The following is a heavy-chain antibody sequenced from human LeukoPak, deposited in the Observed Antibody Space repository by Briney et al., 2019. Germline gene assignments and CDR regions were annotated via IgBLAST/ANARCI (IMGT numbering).Heavy chain of an antibody. V-gene: IGHV3-23*01. CDR2: ISGDGGT. D-gene: IGHD2-15*01. J-gene: IGHJ4*02. CDR3: ARYCGAASCYSGFDY. Sequence: GESLKISCAASGFTFGSYVMCWVRQAPGKGPEWVSAISGDGGTYYADSVRGRFTISRDNSKNTLYLQMNSLGGEDTALYYCARYCGAASCYSGFDYWGQGTLVTVAS. CDR1: GFTFGSYV.